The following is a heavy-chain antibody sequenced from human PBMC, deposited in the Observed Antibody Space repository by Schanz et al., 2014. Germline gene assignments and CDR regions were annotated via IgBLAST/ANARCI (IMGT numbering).Heavy chain of an antibody. CDR3: VKPAGEWPAYYYDY. CDR1: GFTFNQYA. Sequence: EVQLVESGGGLIQPGGSLRVSCSASGFTFNQYAMHWVRQAPGKGLEYVSAISSDGATTFYADSVKGRFTISRDNSKNTLSLQMNSLRADDSAVYYCVKPAGEWPAYYYDYWGQGTLVTVSS. D-gene: IGHD3-16*01. CDR2: ISSDGATT. V-gene: IGHV3-64D*06. J-gene: IGHJ4*02.